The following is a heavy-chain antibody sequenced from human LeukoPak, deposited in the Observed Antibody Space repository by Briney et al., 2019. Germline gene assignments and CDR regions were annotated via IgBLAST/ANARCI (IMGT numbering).Heavy chain of an antibody. J-gene: IGHJ4*02. V-gene: IGHV1-69*04. D-gene: IGHD6-19*01. Sequence: GASVKVSCKASGGTFSSYAISWVRQAPGQGLEWMGRIIPILGIANYAQKFQGRVTITADKSTSTAYMELSSLRSEDTAVYYCAREREGSGWALDYWGQGTLVTVSS. CDR1: GGTFSSYA. CDR3: AREREGSGWALDY. CDR2: IIPILGIA.